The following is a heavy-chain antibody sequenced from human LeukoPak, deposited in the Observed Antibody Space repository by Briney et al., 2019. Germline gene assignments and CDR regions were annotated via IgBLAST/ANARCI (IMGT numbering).Heavy chain of an antibody. Sequence: GGSLRLSCAASGFTFSSYSMNWVRQAPGKGLEWVSAISGSGGSTYYADSVKGRFTISRDNSKNTLYLQMNSLRAEDTAVYYCAKGGYSSSSPFDYWGQGTLVTVSS. CDR1: GFTFSSYS. CDR3: AKGGYSSSSPFDY. J-gene: IGHJ4*02. D-gene: IGHD6-6*01. V-gene: IGHV3-23*01. CDR2: ISGSGGST.